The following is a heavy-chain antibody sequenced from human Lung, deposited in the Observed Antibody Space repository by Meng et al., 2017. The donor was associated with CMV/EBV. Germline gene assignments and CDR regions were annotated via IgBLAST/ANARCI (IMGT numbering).Heavy chain of an antibody. V-gene: IGHV2-5*01. CDR1: GFSLSTNGVG. J-gene: IGHJ3*01. D-gene: IGHD3-16*02. CDR2: IYWNDGK. Sequence: SXPXLVXPTQTLTLTCTFSGFSLSTNGVGVGWIRQPPGKALEWLALIYWNDGKRYSTSLRTRLTINKDTSKNQVVLRMANLDPVDTATYFCPPRPRYPTVFDFWGQGTMVXVSS. CDR3: PPRPRYPTVFDF.